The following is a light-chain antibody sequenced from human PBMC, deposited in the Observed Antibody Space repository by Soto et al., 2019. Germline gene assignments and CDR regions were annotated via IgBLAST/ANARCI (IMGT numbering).Light chain of an antibody. CDR2: GAS. Sequence: EIVLTQSPGTLSLSPGDRATLSCRASQSVTSTYFAWYQQKPGQAPRLLIYGASRRAIGIPDRFSGSGSGTDFTLTISRLEPDDFAVYYCQQYGSSLYTFGQGTKLEIK. J-gene: IGKJ2*01. CDR3: QQYGSSLYT. V-gene: IGKV3-20*01. CDR1: QSVTSTY.